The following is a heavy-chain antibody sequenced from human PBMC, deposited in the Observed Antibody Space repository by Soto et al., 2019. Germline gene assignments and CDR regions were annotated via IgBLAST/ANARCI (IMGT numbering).Heavy chain of an antibody. J-gene: IGHJ6*02. CDR1: GGSVSNKTYY. CDR2: IYYSGST. Sequence: SETLSLTCSVSGGSVSNKTYYWSWIRQPPGKRLEWIGYIYYSGSTNYNPSLKSRVTISVDTSKNQFSLKLSSVTAADTAVYYCARSYYYDSSGYPYYYYYYGMDVWGQGTTVTVSS. D-gene: IGHD3-22*01. V-gene: IGHV4-61*01. CDR3: ARSYYYDSSGYPYYYYYYGMDV.